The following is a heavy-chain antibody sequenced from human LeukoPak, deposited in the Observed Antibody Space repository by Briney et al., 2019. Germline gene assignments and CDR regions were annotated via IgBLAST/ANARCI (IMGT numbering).Heavy chain of an antibody. CDR3: TTNGGTSMVRAKGQFPYTYNYYYMDV. V-gene: IGHV3-73*01. D-gene: IGHD3-10*01. CDR1: GFTFSGSP. CDR2: IRSKVHNYAT. J-gene: IGHJ6*03. Sequence: GGSLRLSCAASGFTFSGSPMHWVRQASGKGLEWVGRIRSKVHNYATAYAASVKGRFTISRDDSRNTAYLQMNSLKSEDTAVYYCTTNGGTSMVRAKGQFPYTYNYYYMDVWGKGTTVTVSS.